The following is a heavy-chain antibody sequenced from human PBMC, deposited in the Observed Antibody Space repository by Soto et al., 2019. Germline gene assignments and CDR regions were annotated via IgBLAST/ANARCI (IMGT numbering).Heavy chain of an antibody. D-gene: IGHD6-19*01. CDR2: MNPDSGNT. CDR3: ATDLYNSGCHN. CDR1: GYTFTSYD. V-gene: IGHV1-8*02. Sequence: QVQLVQSGAEVKKPGASVKVACKAVGYTFTSYDFNWVRQAPGQGLEWMGWMNPDSGNTGYAQKFQGRVTMTRNTSISTVYMELSSLRSEDTAVYYCATDLYNSGCHNWGQGTLVTVSS. J-gene: IGHJ4*02.